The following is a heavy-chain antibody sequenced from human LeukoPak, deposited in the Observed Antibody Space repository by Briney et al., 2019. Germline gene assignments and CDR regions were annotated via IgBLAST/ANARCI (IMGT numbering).Heavy chain of an antibody. V-gene: IGHV1-69*05. D-gene: IGHD2-8*01. CDR1: GGTFSSYA. CDR3: ARSGVGSGDYYYYMDV. CDR2: IIPIFGTA. J-gene: IGHJ6*03. Sequence: GASVKVSCKASGGTFSSYAISWVRQAPGQGLEWMGGIIPIFGTANYAQKFQGRVTITTDESTSTAYMELSSLRSEDTAVYYCARSGVGSGDYYYYMDVWGKGTTVTVSS.